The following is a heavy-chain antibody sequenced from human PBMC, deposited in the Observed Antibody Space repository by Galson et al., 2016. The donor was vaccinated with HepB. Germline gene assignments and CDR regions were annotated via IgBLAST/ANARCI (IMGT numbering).Heavy chain of an antibody. CDR1: GFTFSSYY. V-gene: IGHV3-7*01. CDR2: IRHDGSEK. J-gene: IGHJ4*02. Sequence: SLRLSCAASGFTFSSYYMTWVRQAPGKGLEWVASIRHDGSEKCYVDSVKGRFSISRDNAKRSLYLQMNSLRSEDTAVYFCARDSGASCSGGTCYSRGRFWGQRTLVTVSS. CDR3: ARDSGASCSGGTCYSRGRF. D-gene: IGHD2-15*01.